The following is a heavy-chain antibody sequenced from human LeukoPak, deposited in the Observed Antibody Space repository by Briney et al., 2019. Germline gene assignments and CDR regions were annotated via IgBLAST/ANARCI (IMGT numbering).Heavy chain of an antibody. CDR1: GYTFTING. V-gene: IGHV1-18*01. Sequence: ASVKLSFKSSGYTFTINGISWMRQAPGQGLERMGWISAYDGNTNYAQKLQGRVTMTTDTSTSTAYMELMSLCSDDTAVYYCARGRGNEVMDVWGKGTPVTVSS. J-gene: IGHJ6*04. CDR3: ARGRGNEVMDV. CDR2: ISAYDGNT.